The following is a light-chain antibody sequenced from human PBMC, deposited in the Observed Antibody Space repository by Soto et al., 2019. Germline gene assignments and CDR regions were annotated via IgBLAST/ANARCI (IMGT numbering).Light chain of an antibody. CDR1: SSNIGSNP. V-gene: IGLV1-44*01. CDR3: AVWDDSLNGLV. J-gene: IGLJ3*02. Sequence: QAVVTQSPSASGTPGQRVTISCSGSSSNIGSNPVNWYQQLPGTAPKLLIYTNNQRPSGVPDRFSGSKSGTSASLAVSGLQSEDEADYHCAVWDDSLNGLVFGGGTKLTVL. CDR2: TNN.